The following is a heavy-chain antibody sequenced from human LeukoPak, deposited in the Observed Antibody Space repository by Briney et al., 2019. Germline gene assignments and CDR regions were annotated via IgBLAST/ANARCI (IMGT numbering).Heavy chain of an antibody. V-gene: IGHV3-20*04. CDR2: INWNGGST. Sequence: PGGSLRLSCAASGFTFDDYGMSWVRQAPGKGLEWVPGINWNGGSTGYADSVKGRFTISRDNAKNSLYLQMNSLRAEDTALYYCARSYDSTLLGAFDIWGQGTMVTVSS. J-gene: IGHJ3*02. D-gene: IGHD3-22*01. CDR1: GFTFDDYG. CDR3: ARSYDSTLLGAFDI.